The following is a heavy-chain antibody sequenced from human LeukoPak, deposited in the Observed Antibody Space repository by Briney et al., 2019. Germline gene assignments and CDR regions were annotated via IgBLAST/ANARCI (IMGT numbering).Heavy chain of an antibody. Sequence: GGSLRLSCAASGFTFSDYYMSWIRQAPGKGLEWVSYISSSGSTIYYADSVKGRFTISRDNAKNSLYLQMNSLSAEDKAVYYCAGHYYYYYYMDVWGKGTTVTVSS. V-gene: IGHV3-11*01. CDR1: GFTFSDYY. CDR2: ISSSGSTI. CDR3: AGHYYYYYYMDV. J-gene: IGHJ6*03.